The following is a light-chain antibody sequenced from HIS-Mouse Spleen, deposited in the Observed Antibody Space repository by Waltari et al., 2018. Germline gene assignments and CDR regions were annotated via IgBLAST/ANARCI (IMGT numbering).Light chain of an antibody. CDR3: MIWHSSAWV. V-gene: IGLV5-45*02. CDR2: YKSDSDK. CDR1: SGINVGTYR. Sequence: QAVLTQPSSLSASPGASASPTCTLRSGINVGTYRIYWYQQKPGRPPQDPLRYKSDSDKQQGSGVPSRFSGSKDASANAGILLISGLQSEDEADYYCMIWHSSAWVFGGGTKLTVL. J-gene: IGLJ3*02.